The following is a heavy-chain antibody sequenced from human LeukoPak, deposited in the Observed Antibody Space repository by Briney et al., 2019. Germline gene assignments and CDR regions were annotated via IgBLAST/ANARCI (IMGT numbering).Heavy chain of an antibody. CDR1: GGSFSGYY. Sequence: SETLSLTCAVYGGSFSGYYWSWIRQPPGKGLEWIGEINHSGSTNYNPSLKSRVTISVDTSKNQFSLKLSSVTAADTAVYYCAREPVFGVVIVAAFDIWGQGTMVTVSS. V-gene: IGHV4-34*01. J-gene: IGHJ3*02. D-gene: IGHD3-3*01. CDR3: AREPVFGVVIVAAFDI. CDR2: INHSGST.